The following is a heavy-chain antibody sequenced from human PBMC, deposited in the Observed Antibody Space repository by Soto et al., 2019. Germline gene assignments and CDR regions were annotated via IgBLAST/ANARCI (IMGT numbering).Heavy chain of an antibody. J-gene: IGHJ2*01. CDR2: ISWNSGSI. V-gene: IGHV3-9*01. CDR3: AKDSVTDYNWYFDL. Sequence: EVQLVESGGGLVQPGRSLRLSCAASGFTFDDYAMHWVRQAPGKGLEWVSGISWNSGSIGYADSVKGRFTISRDNAKNSLYLQMKSLRAEDTALYYCAKDSVTDYNWYFDLWGRGTLVTVSS. CDR1: GFTFDDYA. D-gene: IGHD2-21*02.